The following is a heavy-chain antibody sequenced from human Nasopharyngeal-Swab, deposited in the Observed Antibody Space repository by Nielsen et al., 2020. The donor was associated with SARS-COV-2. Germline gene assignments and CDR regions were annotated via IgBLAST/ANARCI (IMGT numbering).Heavy chain of an antibody. CDR3: ARGQESYSSSWLNWYFDL. CDR2: IWYDGSNK. V-gene: IGHV3-33*08. Sequence: GGSLRLSCAASGFTVSSNYMSWVRQAPGKGLEWVAVIWYDGSNKYYADSVKGRFTISRDNSKNTLYLQMNSLRAEDTAVYYCARGQESYSSSWLNWYFDLWGRGTLVTISS. CDR1: GFTVSSNY. D-gene: IGHD6-13*01. J-gene: IGHJ2*01.